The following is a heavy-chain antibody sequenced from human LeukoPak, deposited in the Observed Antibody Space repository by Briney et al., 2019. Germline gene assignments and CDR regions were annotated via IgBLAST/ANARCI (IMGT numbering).Heavy chain of an antibody. CDR2: IYPGDSDT. Sequence: GASLQISCKGSGSSFTSYWIGWVRQLPGKGLEWMGIIYPGDSDTRYSPSFQGQVTISADKSISTAYLQWSSLKASDTAMYYCARLNSGPLGMRFDPWGQGTLVTVSS. CDR1: GSSFTSYW. CDR3: ARLNSGPLGMRFDP. V-gene: IGHV5-51*01. J-gene: IGHJ5*02. D-gene: IGHD6-19*01.